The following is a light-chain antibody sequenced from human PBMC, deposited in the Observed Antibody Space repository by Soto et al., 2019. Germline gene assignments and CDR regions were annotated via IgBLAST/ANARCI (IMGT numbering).Light chain of an antibody. CDR3: QQRSNWPTIT. CDR2: DAS. CDR1: QSVSSY. J-gene: IGKJ5*01. Sequence: EIVLTQSPATLSLSPGERATLSGRVSQSVSSYLAWYQQKPGQAPRLIXYDASNRANGIPARFSGSGSGTDLTLTISSLEPEDFAVYYGQQRSNWPTITFGQGTRLEIK. V-gene: IGKV3-11*01.